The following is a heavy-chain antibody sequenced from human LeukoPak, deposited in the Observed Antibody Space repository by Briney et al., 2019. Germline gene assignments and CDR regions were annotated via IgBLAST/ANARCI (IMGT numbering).Heavy chain of an antibody. D-gene: IGHD5-24*01. CDR2: ISYDGSNK. V-gene: IGHV3-30*04. J-gene: IGHJ4*02. CDR1: GFTFSSYA. CDR3: ARDSRDGYNLAFDY. Sequence: GRSLRLSCAASGFTFSSYAMHWVRQAPGKGLEWVAVISYDGSNKYYADSVKGRFTISRDNSKNTLYLQMNSLRAEDTAVYYCARDSRDGYNLAFDYWGQGTLVTVSS.